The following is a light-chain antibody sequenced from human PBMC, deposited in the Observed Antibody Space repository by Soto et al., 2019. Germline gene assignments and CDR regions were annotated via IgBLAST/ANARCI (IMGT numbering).Light chain of an antibody. CDR1: SSDVGGFNY. CDR2: DVS. CDR3: SSYTSNNTHV. J-gene: IGLJ1*01. Sequence: QSVLAQPASVSGSPGQSITISCTGTSSDVGGFNYVSWYQQYPGKAPKLLIYDVSNRPSGVSNRFSGSKSGNTASLTISGLQAEDEADYYYSSYTSNNTHVFGTGTRSPS. V-gene: IGLV2-14*03.